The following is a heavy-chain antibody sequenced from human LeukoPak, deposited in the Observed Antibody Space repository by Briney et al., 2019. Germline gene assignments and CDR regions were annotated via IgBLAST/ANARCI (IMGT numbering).Heavy chain of an antibody. J-gene: IGHJ4*02. Sequence: HPGGSLRLSCAASGFTVSSNYMSWVRQAPGKGLEWVSVIYSGGSTYYADSVKGRFTISRDNSKNTLYLQMNSLRAEDTAVYYCARVQYPRFYYDSSGYYYDHWGQGTLVTVSS. CDR1: GFTVSSNY. D-gene: IGHD3-22*01. CDR3: ARVQYPRFYYDSSGYYYDH. V-gene: IGHV3-53*01. CDR2: IYSGGST.